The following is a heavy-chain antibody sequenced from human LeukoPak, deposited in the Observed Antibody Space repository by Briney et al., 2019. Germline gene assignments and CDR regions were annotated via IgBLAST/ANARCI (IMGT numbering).Heavy chain of an antibody. V-gene: IGHV3-7*01. J-gene: IGHJ5*02. D-gene: IGHD6-19*01. CDR3: ARVMIAVAGSVWFDP. Sequence: GGSLRLSCAASGFTFSAYWMHWVRQAPGKGLEWVANIKQDGSEKYYVDSVKGRFTISRDNAKNSLYLQMNSLRAEDTAVYYCARVMIAVAGSVWFDPWGQGTLVTVSS. CDR1: GFTFSAYW. CDR2: IKQDGSEK.